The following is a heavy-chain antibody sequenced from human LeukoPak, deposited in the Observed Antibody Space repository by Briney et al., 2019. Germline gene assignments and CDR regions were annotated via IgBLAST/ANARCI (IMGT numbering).Heavy chain of an antibody. J-gene: IGHJ1*01. CDR2: IYTSGST. V-gene: IGHV4-61*02. Sequence: KASQTLSLTCTVSGGSISSGSYYWSWIRQPAGKGLEWIGRIYTSGSTNYNPSLKSRVTISVDTSKNQFSLKLSSVTAADTAVYYCAREKALPKHWGQGTLVTVSS. CDR1: GGSISSGSYY. CDR3: AREKALPKH.